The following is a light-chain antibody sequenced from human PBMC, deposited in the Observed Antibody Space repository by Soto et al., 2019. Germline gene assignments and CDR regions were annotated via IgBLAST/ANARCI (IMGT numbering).Light chain of an antibody. CDR2: DAS. V-gene: IGKV3-11*01. J-gene: IGKJ4*01. CDR3: QQRNKWPLT. CDR1: HSVSSD. Sequence: EIVLTRSPVTLSLSPGERATLSCRASHSVSSDLLWYQQKPGQSPRLLISDASNRATGIPARFSGSGSGTDFILTIGSLEPEDFAVYYCQQRNKWPLTFGGGTRVEIK.